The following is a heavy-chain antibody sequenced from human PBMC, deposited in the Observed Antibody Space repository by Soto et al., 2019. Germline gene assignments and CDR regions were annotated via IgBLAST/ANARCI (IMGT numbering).Heavy chain of an antibody. CDR2: FNPIFGAP. D-gene: IGHD1-7*01. CDR3: VVGNSTTYNWFDP. V-gene: IGHV1-69*13. Sequence: SVKVSCKASGGTFSNSAIYWVRQAPGQGLVWMGGFNPIFGAPYYAQTFQGRVTITADESTGTVYMDLSSLRSEDTAVYYCVVGNSTTYNWFDPWGQGTLVTVSS. J-gene: IGHJ5*02. CDR1: GGTFSNSA.